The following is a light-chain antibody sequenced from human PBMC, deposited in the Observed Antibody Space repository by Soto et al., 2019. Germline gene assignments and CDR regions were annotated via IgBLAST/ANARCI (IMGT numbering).Light chain of an antibody. V-gene: IGKV1-5*01. CDR2: DAS. CDR3: QQYNSYSWT. Sequence: DIQMTQSPSTLSASVGETVTISCRANQNISNFLAWYQQKPGKAPKLLIYDASTLETGVPSRFRVSGSGTEFNVTIRSLQPDDFATYFCQQYNSYSWTFGRGTKVEIK. CDR1: QNISNF. J-gene: IGKJ1*01.